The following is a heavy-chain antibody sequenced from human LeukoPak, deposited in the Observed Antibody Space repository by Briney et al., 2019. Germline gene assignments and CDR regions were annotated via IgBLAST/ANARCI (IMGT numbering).Heavy chain of an antibody. CDR2: ISSSGNTI. CDR1: GFTFSSYE. D-gene: IGHD3-16*01. V-gene: IGHV3-48*03. J-gene: IGHJ3*02. Sequence: GGSLRLSCAASGFTFSSYEMNWVRQAPGKGLEWVSYISSSGNTIYYADSVKGRFTISRDNAKNSLYLQMNSLRAEDTAVYYCARGPKSPGPHDRAFDIWGQGTMVTVSS. CDR3: ARGPKSPGPHDRAFDI.